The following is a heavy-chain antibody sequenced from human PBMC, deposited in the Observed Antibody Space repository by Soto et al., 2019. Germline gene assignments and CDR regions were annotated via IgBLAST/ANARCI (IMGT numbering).Heavy chain of an antibody. D-gene: IGHD3-22*01. Sequence: SVKVSCKASGGTFSSYAISWVRQAPGQGLEWMGGIIPIFGTANYAQKFQGRVTITADESTSTAYMELSSLRSEDTAVYYCARSRYYYDSSGSIGGMDVWGQGTTVTVSS. CDR2: IIPIFGTA. CDR1: GGTFSSYA. V-gene: IGHV1-69*13. CDR3: ARSRYYYDSSGSIGGMDV. J-gene: IGHJ6*02.